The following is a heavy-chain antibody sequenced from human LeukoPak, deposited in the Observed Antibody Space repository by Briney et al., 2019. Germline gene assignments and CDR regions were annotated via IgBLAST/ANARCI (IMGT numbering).Heavy chain of an antibody. D-gene: IGHD3-16*02. Sequence: GGSLRLSCAASGFSVSTDHMSWVRQAPGKGLEWVSVIYNDGSTYYADTVKGRFTISRDNSKNTVDLQVNSLRDEDTAVYYCARVWELSYDYWGQGTLVIVSS. J-gene: IGHJ4*02. V-gene: IGHV3-53*01. CDR1: GFSVSTDH. CDR3: ARVWELSYDY. CDR2: IYNDGST.